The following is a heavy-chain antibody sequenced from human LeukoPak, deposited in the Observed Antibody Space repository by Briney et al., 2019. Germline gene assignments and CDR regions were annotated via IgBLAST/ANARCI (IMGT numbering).Heavy chain of an antibody. CDR1: GGSFSSGGHY. V-gene: IGHV4-30-2*01. Sequence: PSETLSLTCTVSGGSFSSGGHYWSWIRQPPGKGLEWIGYIYHSGSTYYNPSLKSRVTISVDRSKNQFSLKLSSVTAADTAVYYCARVSGGYDEPYYYYYMDVWGNGTTVTVSS. J-gene: IGHJ6*03. D-gene: IGHD5-12*01. CDR2: IYHSGST. CDR3: ARVSGGYDEPYYYYYMDV.